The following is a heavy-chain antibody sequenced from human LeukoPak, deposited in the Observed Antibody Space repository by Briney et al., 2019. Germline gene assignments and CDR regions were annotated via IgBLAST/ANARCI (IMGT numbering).Heavy chain of an antibody. CDR3: ARPCTGSYFGGGY. Sequence: GESLKISCKGSGYSFTSYWIGWVRQMPGKGLEWMGVIYPGDSAIRYSPSFQGQVTISADKSISTAYLQWSSLKASDTAMYYCARPCTGSYFGGGYWGQGTLVTVSS. D-gene: IGHD1-26*01. V-gene: IGHV5-51*01. CDR1: GYSFTSYW. J-gene: IGHJ4*02. CDR2: IYPGDSAI.